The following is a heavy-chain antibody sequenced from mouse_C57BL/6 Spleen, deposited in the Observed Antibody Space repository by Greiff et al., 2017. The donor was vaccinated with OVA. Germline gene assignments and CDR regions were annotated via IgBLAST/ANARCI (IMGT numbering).Heavy chain of an antibody. Sequence: EVQLQQSGPELVKPGASVKIPCKASGYTFTDSNMDWVKQSHGKSLEWIGDINPNNGGTIYNQKFKGKATLTVDKSSSTAYMELRSLTSEDTAVYYCARPDYYVSRHWYFDVWGTGTTVTVSS. D-gene: IGHD1-1*01. CDR2: INPNNGGT. J-gene: IGHJ1*03. V-gene: IGHV1-18*01. CDR1: GYTFTDSN. CDR3: ARPDYYVSRHWYFDV.